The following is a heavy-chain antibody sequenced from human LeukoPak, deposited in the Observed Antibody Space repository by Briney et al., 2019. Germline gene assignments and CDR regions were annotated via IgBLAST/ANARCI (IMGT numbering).Heavy chain of an antibody. CDR1: GGSISSYY. V-gene: IGHV4-4*07. CDR2: IYTSGST. Sequence: PSETLSLTCTVSGGSISSYYWSWIRQPAGKGLEWIGRIYTSGSTNYNPSLKSRVTMSVDTSKNQFSLKLSSVTAADTAVYYCASANWYSYYYYMDVWGKGTTVTVSS. J-gene: IGHJ6*03. D-gene: IGHD1-1*01. CDR3: ASANWYSYYYYMDV.